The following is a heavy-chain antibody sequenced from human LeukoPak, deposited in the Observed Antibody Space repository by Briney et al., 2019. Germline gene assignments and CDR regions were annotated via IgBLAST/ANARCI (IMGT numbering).Heavy chain of an antibody. D-gene: IGHD2-2*01. V-gene: IGHV1-24*01. J-gene: IGHJ6*03. CDR3: ATSRYCSSTCCYFSRLFYRDYMDV. CDR2: YDPEDGET. CDR1: GYTLTELS. Sequence: ASVKVSCKVSGYTLTELSMHWVRQAPGKGLEWMGGYDPEDGETIYAQKFQGRVTMTEDTSTDTAYMELSSLRSEDTAVYYCATSRYCSSTCCYFSRLFYRDYMDVWGKGTTVTVSS.